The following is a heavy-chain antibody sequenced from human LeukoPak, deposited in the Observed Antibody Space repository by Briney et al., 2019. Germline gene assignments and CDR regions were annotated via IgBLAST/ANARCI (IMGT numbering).Heavy chain of an antibody. CDR1: GFTFSSYS. J-gene: IGHJ4*02. Sequence: GGSLRLSCVASGFTFSSYSMNWVRQAPGKGLEWVSSISSSSSYIYYADSVKGRFTISRGNAKNSLYLQMNSLRVEDTAVYFCARGMGPESSDYFDHWGQGTLVTVSS. V-gene: IGHV3-21*01. CDR3: ARGMGPESSDYFDH. D-gene: IGHD1-14*01. CDR2: ISSSSSYI.